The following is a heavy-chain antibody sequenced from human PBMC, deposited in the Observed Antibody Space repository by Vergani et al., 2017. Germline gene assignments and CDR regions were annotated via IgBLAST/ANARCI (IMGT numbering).Heavy chain of an antibody. J-gene: IGHJ4*02. Sequence: EVQLVESGGGLVKPGGSLRLSCAASGFTFSSYSMNWVRQAPGKGLEWVSSISSSSSYIYYADSVKGRFTISRDNAKNSLYLQMNSLRAEDTAVYYCARDKQLVPLFDYWGQGTLVTVSS. CDR2: ISSSSSYI. CDR3: ARDKQLVPLFDY. D-gene: IGHD6-6*01. V-gene: IGHV3-21*01. CDR1: GFTFSSYS.